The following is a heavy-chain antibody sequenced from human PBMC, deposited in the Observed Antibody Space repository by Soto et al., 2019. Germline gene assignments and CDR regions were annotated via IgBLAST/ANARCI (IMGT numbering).Heavy chain of an antibody. CDR1: GYSISSYF. CDR3: ERVNAVPYKGGLEL. CDR2: VHTSGST. V-gene: IGHV4-4*07. D-gene: IGHD3-10*01. Sequence: PSEPLSLTCAVSGYSISSYFWSWIRQPAGKGLEWIGRVHTSGSTTYNPSLKSRVTMSVDTSKRKFSLKLTSVTAADKAVYYCERVNAVPYKGGLELSGQGTPVSVS. J-gene: IGHJ5*02.